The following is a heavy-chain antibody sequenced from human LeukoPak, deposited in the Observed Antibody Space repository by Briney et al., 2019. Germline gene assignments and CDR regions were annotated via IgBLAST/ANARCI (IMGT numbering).Heavy chain of an antibody. J-gene: IGHJ4*02. D-gene: IGHD6-6*01. V-gene: IGHV3-21*01. CDR1: GFTFSSYS. CDR2: ISSSSSYI. CDR3: ATPGVAARDY. Sequence: GGSLRLSCAASGFTFSSYSMNWVRQAPGKGLEWVSSISSSSSYIYYADSVKGRFTISRDNAKNSLYLQMNSLRAEDTAVYYCATPGVAARDYWGQGTLVTVPS.